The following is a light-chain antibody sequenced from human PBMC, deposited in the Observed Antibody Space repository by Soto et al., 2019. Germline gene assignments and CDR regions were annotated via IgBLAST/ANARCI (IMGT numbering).Light chain of an antibody. Sequence: IKMPKPPPSVSQSEGARVTIPFRPSQGIRSWLAWYQQKPGKAPNLLIHTASSLQSGVPSRFSGSGSGTDFTLTISSLQPEDFATYYCQQANSFPLTFGGGTKVEIK. V-gene: IGKV1-12*01. J-gene: IGKJ4*01. CDR1: QGIRSW. CDR2: TAS. CDR3: QQANSFPLT.